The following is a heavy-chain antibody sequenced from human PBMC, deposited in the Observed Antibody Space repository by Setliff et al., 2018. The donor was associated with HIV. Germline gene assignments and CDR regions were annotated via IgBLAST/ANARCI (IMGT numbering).Heavy chain of an antibody. CDR2: IIPIFGTA. Sequence: SVKVSCKASGGSFSSYAISWVRQAPGQGLEWMGGIIPIFGTAKYAQKFQGRVTITTDESTSTVYMEVRSLRSADTAVYYCSKVSEHRTSSGSFYYYMDVWGEGTTVTVSS. J-gene: IGHJ6*03. CDR1: GGSFSSYA. D-gene: IGHD6-6*01. CDR3: SKVSEHRTSSGSFYYYMDV. V-gene: IGHV1-69*05.